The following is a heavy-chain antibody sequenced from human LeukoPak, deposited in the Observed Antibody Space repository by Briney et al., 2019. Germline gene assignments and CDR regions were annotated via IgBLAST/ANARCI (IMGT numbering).Heavy chain of an antibody. V-gene: IGHV4-39*07. CDR3: GSLTFLVGSGYSPWFDP. CDR1: GGSISSSSYY. Sequence: SETLSLTCTVSGGSISSSSYYWGWIRQPPGKGLEWIGSIYYSGSTYYNPSLKSRVTISVDTSKNQFSLKLSSVTAADTAVYYGGSLTFLVGSGYSPWFDPGAKGPLATVSS. D-gene: IGHD3-22*01. J-gene: IGHJ5*01. CDR2: IYYSGST.